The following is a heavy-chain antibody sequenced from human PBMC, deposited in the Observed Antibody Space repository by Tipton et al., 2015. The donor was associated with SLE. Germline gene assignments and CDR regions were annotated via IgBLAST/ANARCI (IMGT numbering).Heavy chain of an antibody. D-gene: IGHD2-2*01. CDR3: ARKGYCSSTSCLACFDP. J-gene: IGHJ5*02. V-gene: IGHV4-39*07. CDR1: GGSISSSSYY. Sequence: TLSLTCTVSGGSISSSSYYWGWLRQPPGKGLEWIGSIYYSGSTYYNPSLKSRVTISVDTSKNQFSLKLSSVTAADTAVYYCARKGYCSSTSCLACFDPWGQGTLVTVSS. CDR2: IYYSGST.